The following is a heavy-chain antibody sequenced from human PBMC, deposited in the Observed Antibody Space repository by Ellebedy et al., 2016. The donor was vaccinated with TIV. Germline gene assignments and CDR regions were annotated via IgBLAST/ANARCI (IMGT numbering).Heavy chain of an antibody. CDR1: GYTFTGYY. Sequence: ALVKVSCKASGYTFTGYYMHWVRQAPGQGLEWMGWINPNSGGTNYAQKFQGWVTMTRNTSISTAYMELSRLRSDDTAVYYCARSRDYYYMDVWGKGTTVTVSS. CDR3: ARSRDYYYMDV. J-gene: IGHJ6*03. CDR2: INPNSGGT. D-gene: IGHD2-2*01. V-gene: IGHV1-2*04.